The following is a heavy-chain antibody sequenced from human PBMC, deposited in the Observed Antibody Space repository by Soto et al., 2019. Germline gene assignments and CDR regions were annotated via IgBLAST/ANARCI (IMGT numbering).Heavy chain of an antibody. D-gene: IGHD2-8*01. CDR2: IFGGGST. J-gene: IGHJ4*02. CDR3: ASYLFYCTNGVCFQIFDY. Sequence: EVQLLESGGGLVRPGGSLRLSCPASGLTVISTYMSWFRQAPGKGLEWVSVIFGGGSTYYADSVKGRFPISRDNSKNTLYLQMNSLRAEDTAVYYCASYLFYCTNGVCFQIFDYWGQGTLVTVSS. V-gene: IGHV3-66*01. CDR1: GLTVISTY.